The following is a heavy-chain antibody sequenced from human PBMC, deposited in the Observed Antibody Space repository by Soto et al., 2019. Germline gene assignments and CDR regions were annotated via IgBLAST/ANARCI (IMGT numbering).Heavy chain of an antibody. CDR3: ARRARPYFYYMDV. J-gene: IGHJ6*03. Sequence: EVQLAESGGGLAQPGGSLRLSCAASGFTLSGYAMDWVRQAPGKGLEYVSGISSNGVGTYYANSVQGRFTISRDNSKNTVYLQMGSLRPEDMAVYYCARRARPYFYYMDVWGKGTPVTVSS. CDR1: GFTLSGYA. D-gene: IGHD6-6*01. CDR2: ISSNGVGT. V-gene: IGHV3-64*01.